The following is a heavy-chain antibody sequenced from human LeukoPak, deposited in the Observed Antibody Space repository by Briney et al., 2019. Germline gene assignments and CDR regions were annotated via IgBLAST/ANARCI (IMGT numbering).Heavy chain of an antibody. CDR2: ISYDGSNK. Sequence: GGSLRLSCAASGFTFSTYGMHWVRQAPGKGLEWVAVISYDGSNKYYADSVKGRFTISRDNSKNTLYLQMNSLRAEDTAVYYCAKDHRNLLGSGSYNDYWGQGTLVTVSS. CDR3: AKDHRNLLGSGSYNDY. CDR1: GFTFSTYG. D-gene: IGHD3-10*01. V-gene: IGHV3-30*18. J-gene: IGHJ4*02.